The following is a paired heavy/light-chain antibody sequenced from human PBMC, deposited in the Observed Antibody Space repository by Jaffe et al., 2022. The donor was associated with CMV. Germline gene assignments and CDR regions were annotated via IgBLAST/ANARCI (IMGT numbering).Heavy chain of an antibody. J-gene: IGHJ3*02. D-gene: IGHD3-3*01. CDR1: GFTFSRTS. Sequence: EVQLVESGGGLVQPGGSLRLSCTASGFTFSRTSVNWVRQAPGKGLEWIGYISIGGSDIYYADSVKGRFTISRDDAKNSLYLQMDSLRDEDTALYYCAGDGVGVLPGDVFDMWGQGTMVAVSS. CDR3: AGDGVGVLPGDVFDM. V-gene: IGHV3-48*02. CDR2: ISIGGSDI.
Light chain of an antibody. J-gene: IGKJ4*01. CDR2: DAS. Sequence: EIVMTQSPATLSVSPGEGATLSCRASQSVLTKLAWYQQKPGQAPRLLIYDASTRATGIPARFSGSGSGTEFVLTISSLQSEDFAVFYCQQYSDWPLAFGGGTRVDIK. CDR1: QSVLTK. CDR3: QQYSDWPLA. V-gene: IGKV3-15*01.